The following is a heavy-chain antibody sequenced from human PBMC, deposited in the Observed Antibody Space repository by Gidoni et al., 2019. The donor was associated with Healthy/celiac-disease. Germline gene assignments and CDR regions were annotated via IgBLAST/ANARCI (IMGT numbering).Heavy chain of an antibody. CDR3: ARDLVWFGELLPFDY. D-gene: IGHD3-10*01. J-gene: IGHJ4*02. V-gene: IGHV3-33*01. Sequence: QVQLVESGGGVVQPGRSLSLPCAASGFPFSSYGMHWVRQAPGKGLECVAFIWYDGSNKYYADAVKGRFTISRDNSKNTLYLQMNSLRAEDTAVYYCARDLVWFGELLPFDYWGQGTLVTVSS. CDR1: GFPFSSYG. CDR2: IWYDGSNK.